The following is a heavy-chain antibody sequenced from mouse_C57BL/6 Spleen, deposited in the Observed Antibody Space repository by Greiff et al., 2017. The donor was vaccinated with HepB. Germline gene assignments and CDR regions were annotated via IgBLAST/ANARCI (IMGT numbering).Heavy chain of an antibody. CDR2: IDPETGGT. CDR3: TRRGTTVALRDFDY. CDR1: GYTFTDYE. D-gene: IGHD1-1*01. Sequence: QVQLQQSGAELVRPGASVTLSCKASGYTFTDYEMHWVKQTPVHGLEWIGAIDPETGGTAYNQKFKGKAILTADKSSSTAYMELRSLTSEDSAVYYGTRRGTTVALRDFDYWGQGTTLTVSS. V-gene: IGHV1-15*01. J-gene: IGHJ2*01.